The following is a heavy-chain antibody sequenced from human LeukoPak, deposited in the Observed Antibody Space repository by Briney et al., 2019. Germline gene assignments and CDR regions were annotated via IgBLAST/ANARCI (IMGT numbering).Heavy chain of an antibody. V-gene: IGHV1-18*01. D-gene: IGHD2-15*01. CDR3: ARVYCSGGSCLDAFDI. CDR2: ISAYSGHT. CDR1: GYTFTSYG. J-gene: IGHJ3*02. Sequence: ASVKVSFKASGYTFTSYGISWVRQAPGQGLEWMGWISAYSGHTYYARKLQGRVTMTTHTSTSTAYMELRSLRSDDTAVYYCARVYCSGGSCLDAFDIWGQGTMVTVSS.